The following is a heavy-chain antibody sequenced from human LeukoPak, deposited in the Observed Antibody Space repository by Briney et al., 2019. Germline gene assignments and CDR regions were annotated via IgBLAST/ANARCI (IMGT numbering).Heavy chain of an antibody. CDR1: GYTFTSYG. J-gene: IGHJ4*02. CDR2: ISASNGNT. D-gene: IGHD1-7*01. V-gene: IGHV1-18*01. CDR3: ARYPLSYSCNWHYYFDY. Sequence: GASVKVSCKASGYTFTSYGVSWVRQAPGQGLEWMGWISASNGNTNFAQKLQGRVTLTTDTSTSTAYMELRSLTSDDTAVYYCARYPLSYSCNWHYYFDYWGQGTLLTVSS.